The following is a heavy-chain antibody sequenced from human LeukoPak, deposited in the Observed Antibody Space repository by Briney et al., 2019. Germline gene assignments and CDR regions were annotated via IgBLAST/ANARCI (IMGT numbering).Heavy chain of an antibody. CDR3: ARDYYDSSGYHFDY. CDR2: IYYSGST. Sequence: SQTLSLTCTVSGGSISSGGYYWSWIRQHPGKGLEWIGYIYYSGSTYYNLSLKSRVTISVDTSKNQFSLKLSSVTAADTAVYYCARDYYDSSGYHFDYWGQGTLVTVSS. CDR1: GGSISSGGYY. D-gene: IGHD3-22*01. V-gene: IGHV4-31*03. J-gene: IGHJ4*02.